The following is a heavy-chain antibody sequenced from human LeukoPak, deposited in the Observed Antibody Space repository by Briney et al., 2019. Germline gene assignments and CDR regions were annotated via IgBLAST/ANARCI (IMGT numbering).Heavy chain of an antibody. J-gene: IGHJ6*02. CDR3: AKDVPRAEEREWLSFYYYYGMNV. CDR1: GFTLSSYW. CDR2: ISGSGGST. D-gene: IGHD3-3*01. V-gene: IGHV3-23*01. Sequence: LAGGSLRLSCAASGFTLSSYWMSWVRQAPGKGLEWVSAISGSGGSTYYADSVKGRFTISRDNSKNTLYLQMNSLRAEDTAVYYCAKDVPRAEEREWLSFYYYYGMNVWGQGTTVIVSS.